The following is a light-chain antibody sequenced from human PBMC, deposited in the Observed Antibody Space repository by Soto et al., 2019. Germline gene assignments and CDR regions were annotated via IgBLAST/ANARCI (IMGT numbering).Light chain of an antibody. CDR2: DNN. CDR1: SSNIGNNY. J-gene: IGLJ2*01. Sequence: QSVLTQPPSVSAAPGQKVTISCSGSSSNIGNNYVSWYQQLPGTAPKLLIYDNNKRPSGIPDRFSGSKSGTSATLGITGLQTGDEAYYYCGTWDSSLSAGGVVFGGGTKLTVL. V-gene: IGLV1-51*01. CDR3: GTWDSSLSAGGVV.